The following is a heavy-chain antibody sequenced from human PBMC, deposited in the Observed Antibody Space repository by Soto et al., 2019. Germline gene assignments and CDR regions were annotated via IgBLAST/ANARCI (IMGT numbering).Heavy chain of an antibody. CDR2: IIPIFGTA. CDR1: GGTFSSYA. CDR3: ASCAYSGSYFNWFDP. J-gene: IGHJ5*02. V-gene: IGHV1-69*13. D-gene: IGHD1-26*01. Sequence: SVKVSCKASGGTFSSYAISWVRQAPGQGLEWMGGIIPIFGTANYAQKFQGRVTITADESTSTAYMELSSLRSEDTAVYYCASCAYSGSYFNWFDPWGQGTLVTVSS.